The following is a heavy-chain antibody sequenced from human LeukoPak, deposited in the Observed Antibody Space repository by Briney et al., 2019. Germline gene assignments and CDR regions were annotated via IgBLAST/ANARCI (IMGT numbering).Heavy chain of an antibody. CDR1: GGSISSYY. D-gene: IGHD2-2*01. Sequence: SETLSLTCTVSGGSISSYYWGWIRQPPGKGLEWIGSIYYSGSTYYNPSLKSRVTISVDTSKNQFSLKLSSVTAADTAVYYCARRYCSSTSCYAGIRTWGQGTLVTVSS. J-gene: IGHJ5*02. V-gene: IGHV4-39*07. CDR3: ARRYCSSTSCYAGIRT. CDR2: IYYSGST.